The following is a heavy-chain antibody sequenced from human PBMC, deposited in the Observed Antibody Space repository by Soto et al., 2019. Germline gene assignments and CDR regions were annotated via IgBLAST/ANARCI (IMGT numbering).Heavy chain of an antibody. J-gene: IGHJ5*02. CDR3: AREGGSETLQPSYNLCVT. CDR1: GYTFTDYH. Sequence: ASVKVSCNASGYTFTDYHIHWVRQAPGQGLEFMGWINANNGGAGSAQQFQGRVTVTRDMSITTVYMELSNLRSDDTAVYYCAREGGSETLQPSYNLCVTWGQGTLVTVSS. D-gene: IGHD6-25*01. CDR2: INANNGGA. V-gene: IGHV1-2*02.